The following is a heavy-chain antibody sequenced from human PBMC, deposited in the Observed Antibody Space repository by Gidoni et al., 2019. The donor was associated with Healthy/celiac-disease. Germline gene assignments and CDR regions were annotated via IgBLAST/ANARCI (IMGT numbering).Heavy chain of an antibody. J-gene: IGHJ4*02. Sequence: QVQLQQWGAGLLKPSETLSLTCAFYGGSFSGYYWSWNRQPPGKGLEWIGEINHSGSTNYNPSLKSRVTISVDTSKNQFSLKLSSVTAADTAVYYCARSRYRQQLVVWGQGTLVTVSS. CDR3: ARSRYRQQLVV. CDR1: GGSFSGYY. CDR2: INHSGST. V-gene: IGHV4-34*01. D-gene: IGHD6-13*01.